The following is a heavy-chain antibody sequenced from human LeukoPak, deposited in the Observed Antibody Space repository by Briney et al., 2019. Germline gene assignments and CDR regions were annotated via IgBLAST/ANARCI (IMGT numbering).Heavy chain of an antibody. Sequence: GALRLSCAASGFTFSTHWMKWVRPAPGEGPEGVANIKHDGSEINYMDSVKGRFTISRDNAKNSLYLQMNSLRTEDTAVYYCARGYCSSTSCYKNWFDPWGQGTLVTVSS. CDR2: IKHDGSEI. D-gene: IGHD2-2*02. CDR1: GFTFSTHW. CDR3: ARGYCSSTSCYKNWFDP. V-gene: IGHV3-7*05. J-gene: IGHJ5*02.